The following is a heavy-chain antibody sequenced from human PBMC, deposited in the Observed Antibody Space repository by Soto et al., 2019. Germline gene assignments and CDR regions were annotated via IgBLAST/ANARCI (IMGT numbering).Heavy chain of an antibody. V-gene: IGHV4-31*03. J-gene: IGHJ2*01. CDR1: GGSISSGGYY. Sequence: QVQLQESGPGLVKPSQTLSLTCTVSGGSISSGGYYWSWIRQHPGKGLEWIGYIYYSGSTYYNPPLKSRVTISVDTSKNQFSLKLSSVTAADTAVYYCARGYGDYYHWYFDLWGRGTLVTVSS. CDR2: IYYSGST. CDR3: ARGYGDYYHWYFDL. D-gene: IGHD4-17*01.